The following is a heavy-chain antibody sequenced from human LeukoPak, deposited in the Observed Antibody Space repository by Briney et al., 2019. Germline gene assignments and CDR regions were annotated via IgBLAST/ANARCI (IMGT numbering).Heavy chain of an antibody. CDR3: ARGGVGYYDSSELGAGWFDP. CDR1: GYTFTSYA. Sequence: ASVKVSCKASGYTFTSYAMNWVRQAPGQGLEWMGWINTNTGNPTYAQGFTGRFVFSLDTSVSTAYLQISSLKAEDTAVYYCARGGVGYYDSSELGAGWFDPWGQGTLVTVSS. D-gene: IGHD3-22*01. J-gene: IGHJ5*02. CDR2: INTNTGNP. V-gene: IGHV7-4-1*02.